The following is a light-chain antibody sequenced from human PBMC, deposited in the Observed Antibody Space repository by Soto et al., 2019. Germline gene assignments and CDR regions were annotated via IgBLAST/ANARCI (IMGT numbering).Light chain of an antibody. J-gene: IGLJ2*01. CDR3: CSYTTSRTLV. CDR1: SSDVGRYNY. V-gene: IGLV2-14*01. Sequence: QSVLTQRASVSGSPGQPITISCTGTSSDVGRYNYVSWYQQHPGKAPKLMIYDVSNRPSGVSNRFSGSKSGNTASLTISGLQAEDEADYYCCSYTTSRTLVFGGGTKLTVL. CDR2: DVS.